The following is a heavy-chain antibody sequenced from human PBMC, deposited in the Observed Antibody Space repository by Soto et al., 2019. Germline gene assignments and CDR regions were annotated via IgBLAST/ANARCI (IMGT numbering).Heavy chain of an antibody. Sequence: SETLSLTATVSGGSIGSYYWSWIRQPPVEGLEWIGYIYYSGSTNYNTSLKSRVTISVDTSKNQFSLKLSSVTAADTAVYYCARVRRYYYGSGRPNDAFDIWGQGTMVTVSS. CDR2: IYYSGST. J-gene: IGHJ3*02. CDR3: ARVRRYYYGSGRPNDAFDI. V-gene: IGHV4-59*01. D-gene: IGHD3-10*01. CDR1: GGSIGSYY.